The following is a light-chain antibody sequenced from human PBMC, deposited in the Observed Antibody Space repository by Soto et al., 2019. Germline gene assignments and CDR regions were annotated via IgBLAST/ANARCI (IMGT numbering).Light chain of an antibody. J-gene: IGLJ2*01. CDR3: SSYTSSSTLV. CDR2: DVG. V-gene: IGLV2-14*01. CDR1: SSDVGGYNY. Sequence: QSVLTLPASVSGSPGQSITISCTGTSSDVGGYNYVSWYQQHPGKAPKLMIYDVGNRPSGVSNRFSGSKSGNTASLTISGLQAEDEADYYCSSYTSSSTLVFGGGTKLTVL.